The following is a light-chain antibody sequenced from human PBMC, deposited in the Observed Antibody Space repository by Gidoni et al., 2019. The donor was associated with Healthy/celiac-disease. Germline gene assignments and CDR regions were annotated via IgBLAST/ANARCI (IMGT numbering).Light chain of an antibody. CDR3: QSADSSGTYPEV. CDR2: KDS. CDR1: ALPKQY. Sequence: SYELTQPPSVPVSPGQTARITCSGDALPKQYAYWYQQKPGQAPVLVIYKDSERPSGIPERFSGSSSGTTVTLTISGVQAEDEADYYCQSADSSGTYPEVFGGGTKLTVL. V-gene: IGLV3-25*03. J-gene: IGLJ2*01.